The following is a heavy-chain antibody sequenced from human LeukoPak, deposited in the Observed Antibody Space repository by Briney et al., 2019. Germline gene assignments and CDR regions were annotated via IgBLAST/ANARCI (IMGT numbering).Heavy chain of an antibody. CDR2: INPSGGST. J-gene: IGHJ3*02. CDR1: GYTFTSYY. Sequence: GASVKVSCKASGYTFTSYYMHWVRQAPGQGLEWMGIINPSGGSTSHAQKFQGRVTMTRDTSTSTVYMELSSLRSEDTAVYYCARDPQKSIVGATFDIWGQGTMVTVSS. CDR3: ARDPQKSIVGATFDI. D-gene: IGHD1-26*01. V-gene: IGHV1-46*01.